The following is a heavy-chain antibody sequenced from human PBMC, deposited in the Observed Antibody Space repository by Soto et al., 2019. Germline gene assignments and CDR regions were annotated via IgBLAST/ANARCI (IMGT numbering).Heavy chain of an antibody. CDR1: GFTFNCCG. Sequence: PGGSLRLSCAASGFTFNCCGMSWVRQAPGKGLEWVSSISSSSTVFYADSVKGRFTISRDNAKNSLFLQMNTLRAEDTAVYYCARGFTGFDYWGQGTLVTVSS. V-gene: IGHV3-48*01. J-gene: IGHJ4*02. CDR3: ARGFTGFDY. CDR2: ISSSSTV.